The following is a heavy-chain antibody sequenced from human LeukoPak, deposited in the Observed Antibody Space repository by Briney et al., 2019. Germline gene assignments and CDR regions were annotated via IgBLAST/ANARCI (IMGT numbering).Heavy chain of an antibody. CDR1: GFTFSSYA. Sequence: GSLRLSCAASGFTFSSYAMSWVRQAPGKGLEWIGEIYHSGTTNYNPSLKSRVTISFDTSKNQFSLNLRSVTAADTAVYYCANKVYCSTTSCYHAGYWGQGTLVTVSS. CDR3: ANKVYCSTTSCYHAGY. J-gene: IGHJ4*02. CDR2: IYHSGTT. D-gene: IGHD2-2*01. V-gene: IGHV4-34*08.